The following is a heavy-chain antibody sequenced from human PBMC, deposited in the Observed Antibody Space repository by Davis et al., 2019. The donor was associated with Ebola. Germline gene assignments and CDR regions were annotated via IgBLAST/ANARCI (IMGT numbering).Heavy chain of an antibody. J-gene: IGHJ4*02. CDR3: ARDKGRITSAGDFDY. V-gene: IGHV3-23*01. CDR1: GFTFSTYA. Sequence: GESLKISCAASGFTFSTYAMSWVRQAPGKGLEWVSTIGDNGGNIYYADSVKGRFTISRDNAKNSLYLQMNSLRAEDTAVYYCARDKGRITSAGDFDYWGQGTLVTVSS. D-gene: IGHD3-10*01. CDR2: IGDNGGNI.